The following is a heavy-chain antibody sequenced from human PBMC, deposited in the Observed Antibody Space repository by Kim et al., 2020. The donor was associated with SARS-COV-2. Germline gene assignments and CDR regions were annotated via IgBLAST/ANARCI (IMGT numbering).Heavy chain of an antibody. CDR3: AKDLVSSSFRAFHI. D-gene: IGHD6-6*01. V-gene: IGHV3-9*01. CDR2: LSRNSGVI. CDR1: GFTFGDFA. Sequence: GGSLRLSCAASGFTFGDFAMHWVRQVPGKGLEWVSGLSRNSGVIGYADSVKGRFTISRHNAENSLYLQMNRLRAEDTAFYYCAKDLVSSSFRAFHIWGQGTMVTVSS. J-gene: IGHJ3*02.